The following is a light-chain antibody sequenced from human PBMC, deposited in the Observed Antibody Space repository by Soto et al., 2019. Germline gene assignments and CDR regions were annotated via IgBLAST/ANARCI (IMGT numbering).Light chain of an antibody. J-gene: IGLJ1*01. Sequence: QSALTQPASVSGSPGQSITISCTGTSSDVGSYNLVSWYQQHPGKAPKLMIYEGSKRPSGVSNRFSGSKSGNTASLTISGLQAEDEADYYCCSYAGSSTFVYVFGTRTKVTV. CDR3: CSYAGSSTFVYV. CDR2: EGS. V-gene: IGLV2-23*03. CDR1: SSDVGSYNL.